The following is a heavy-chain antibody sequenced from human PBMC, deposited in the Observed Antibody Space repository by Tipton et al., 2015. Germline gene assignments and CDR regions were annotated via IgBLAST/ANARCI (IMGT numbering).Heavy chain of an antibody. J-gene: IGHJ6*02. CDR1: GGSIGSFA. D-gene: IGHD2-2*01. CDR2: IYSSGKT. CDR3: AAIQRAYYYGVDV. V-gene: IGHV4-59*01. Sequence: TLSLTCTVSGGSIGSFAWSWIRQPPGKGLEWIGYIYSSGKTYYDPSLKSRLTISIDTSKNQFSLKLSSVTAADTAVYYCAAIQRAYYYGVDVWGQGTTVTVSS.